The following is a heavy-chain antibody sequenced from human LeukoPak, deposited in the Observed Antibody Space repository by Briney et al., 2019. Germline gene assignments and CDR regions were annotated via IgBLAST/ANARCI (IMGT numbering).Heavy chain of an antibody. J-gene: IGHJ3*02. Sequence: GASVKVSCKASGYTLTGYYMHWVRQAPGQELEWMGWINPNSGGTNYAQKFQGRVTMTRDTSISTAYMELSRLRSDDTAVYYCARTFYDILTGYPLDAFDIWGQGTMVTVSS. D-gene: IGHD3-9*01. CDR3: ARTFYDILTGYPLDAFDI. V-gene: IGHV1-2*02. CDR2: INPNSGGT. CDR1: GYTLTGYY.